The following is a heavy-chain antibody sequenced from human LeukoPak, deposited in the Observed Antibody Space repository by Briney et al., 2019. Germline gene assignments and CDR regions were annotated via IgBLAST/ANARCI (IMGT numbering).Heavy chain of an antibody. CDR1: GGSISSSSYY. V-gene: IGHV4-39*01. Sequence: SETLSLTCTVSGGSISSSSYYWGWIRQPPGKGLEWIGTFYYSGSTYYNPSLKSRVTISVDTSKNHFSLKLSSVTAADTAVYYCARHDRYDFNFDYWGQGTLVTVSS. J-gene: IGHJ4*02. CDR3: ARHDRYDFNFDY. CDR2: FYYSGST. D-gene: IGHD3-3*01.